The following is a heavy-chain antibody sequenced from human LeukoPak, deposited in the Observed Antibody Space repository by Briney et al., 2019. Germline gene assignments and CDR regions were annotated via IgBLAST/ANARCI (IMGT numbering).Heavy chain of an antibody. CDR2: IYHSGST. J-gene: IGHJ6*03. D-gene: IGHD3-10*01. Sequence: SETLSLTCTVSGYSISSGYYWGWIRQPPGKGLEWIGSIYHSGSTYYNPSLKSRVTISVDTSKNQFSLKLSSVTAADTAVYYCARAGRFGELRDYYYYYMDVWGKGTTVTISS. V-gene: IGHV4-38-2*02. CDR3: ARAGRFGELRDYYYYYMDV. CDR1: GYSISSGYY.